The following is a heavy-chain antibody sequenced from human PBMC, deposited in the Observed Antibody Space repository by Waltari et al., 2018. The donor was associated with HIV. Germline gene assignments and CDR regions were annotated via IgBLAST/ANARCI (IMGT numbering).Heavy chain of an antibody. Sequence: QVQLVAYGGGVVQPGGSLRLSCAASGFRFSKYGMHWVRQTPGRGLEWVAVIYCDGSHKSYTDSIKGRFTVSRDNSKNTLNLQMDGLRADDTGVYYCARDRWVASSNWYVDFWGQGTLVSVSA. D-gene: IGHD6-13*01. CDR2: IYCDGSHK. CDR3: ARDRWVASSNWYVDF. J-gene: IGHJ4*02. CDR1: GFRFSKYG. V-gene: IGHV3-30*19.